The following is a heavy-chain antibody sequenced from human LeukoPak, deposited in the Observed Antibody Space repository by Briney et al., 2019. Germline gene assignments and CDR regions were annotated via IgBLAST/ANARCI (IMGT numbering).Heavy chain of an antibody. D-gene: IGHD3-22*01. V-gene: IGHV3-30-3*01. CDR3: ARDGRSKYDSSGYYYFAY. CDR2: ISYDGSNK. Sequence: PGRSLRLSCAASGFTFSNYAMHWVRQAPSKGLEWVAVISYDGSNKYYADSVKGRFTISRDNSKNTLYLQMNSLRAEDTAVYYCARDGRSKYDSSGYYYFAYWGQGILVTVSS. J-gene: IGHJ4*02. CDR1: GFTFSNYA.